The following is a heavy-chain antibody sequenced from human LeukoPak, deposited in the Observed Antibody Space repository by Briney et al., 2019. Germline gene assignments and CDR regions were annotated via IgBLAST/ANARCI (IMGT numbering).Heavy chain of an antibody. CDR1: GFTFSSYW. Sequence: PGGSLRLSCAASGFTFSSYWMSWVRQAPGKGLEWVANIKQDGSEKYYVDSVKGRFTISRDNAKNSLYLQMNSLRAEDTAVYYCARDRSGWSVLYYFDYWGQGTLVTVSS. D-gene: IGHD6-19*01. V-gene: IGHV3-7*01. J-gene: IGHJ4*02. CDR3: ARDRSGWSVLYYFDY. CDR2: IKQDGSEK.